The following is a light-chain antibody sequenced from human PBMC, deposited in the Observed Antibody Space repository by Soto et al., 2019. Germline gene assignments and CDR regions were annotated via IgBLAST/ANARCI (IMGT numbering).Light chain of an antibody. CDR3: GTWDSSLSVYV. V-gene: IGLV1-51*02. CDR2: ENN. J-gene: IGLJ1*01. CDR1: SSNIGKNY. Sequence: QAVVTQPPSVSAAPGQKVTISCSGSSSNIGKNYVSWYQQVPGTAPKLLIYENNKRRSGIPDRFSGSKSGTSATLGITGLQTGDEADYYCGTWDSSLSVYVFGTGTKLTVL.